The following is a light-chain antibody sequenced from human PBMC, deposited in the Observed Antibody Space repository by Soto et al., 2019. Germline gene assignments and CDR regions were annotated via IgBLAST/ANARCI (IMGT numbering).Light chain of an antibody. CDR2: GAS. Sequence: EIVMTQSPATLSVSPGERATLSCRASQNISSNLAWYQQKPGQAPRVLIDGASTRATGIPSRFSGSGSGTEFPLPISSLQSEDFAASYCQQYNNWLWTFGQGTKVEIK. J-gene: IGKJ1*01. V-gene: IGKV3-15*01. CDR1: QNISSN. CDR3: QQYNNWLWT.